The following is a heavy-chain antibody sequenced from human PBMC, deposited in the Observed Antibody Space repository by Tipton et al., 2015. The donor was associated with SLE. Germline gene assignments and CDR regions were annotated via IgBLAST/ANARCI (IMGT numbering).Heavy chain of an antibody. CDR1: GVSISVSHW. J-gene: IGHJ2*01. CDR3: ARAEFSSNWYMYWHFDL. V-gene: IGHV4-4*02. D-gene: IGHD6-13*01. Sequence: TLSLTCAVSGVSISVSHWWSWVRQSPGKGLEWIGDIDHSGVTHYNPSLKSRVTISRDTSGNHFSLNLNSVTAADTAVYYCARAEFSSNWYMYWHFDLWGRGTLVTVSS. CDR2: IDHSGVT.